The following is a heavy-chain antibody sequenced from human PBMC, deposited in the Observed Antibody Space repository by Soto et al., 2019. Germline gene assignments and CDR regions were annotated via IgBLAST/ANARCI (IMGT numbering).Heavy chain of an antibody. V-gene: IGHV5-51*01. CDR3: ARQKKISGDDAFDI. CDR2: VYPSDSTV. CDR1: GYTFANYW. D-gene: IGHD1-26*01. J-gene: IGHJ3*02. Sequence: GESLKISCQSSGYTFANYWIVWVRQMPGKGLEWMGIVYPSDSTVKYSPSVQGQVTMSVDKSISTAYLQWSSLKASDTAMYYCARQKKISGDDAFDIWGQGTMVTVSS.